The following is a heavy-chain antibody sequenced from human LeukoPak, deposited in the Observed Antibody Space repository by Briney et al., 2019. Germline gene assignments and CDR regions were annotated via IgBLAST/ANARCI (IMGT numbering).Heavy chain of an antibody. Sequence: SETLSLTRTVSGGSISSSSYYWGWIRQPPGKGLEWIGSIYYSGSTYYNPSLKSRVTISVDTSKNQFSLKLSSVTAADTAVYYCASRDSSGYLDYWGQGTLVTVSS. CDR3: ASRDSSGYLDY. D-gene: IGHD3-22*01. CDR1: GGSISSSSYY. CDR2: IYYSGST. J-gene: IGHJ4*02. V-gene: IGHV4-39*07.